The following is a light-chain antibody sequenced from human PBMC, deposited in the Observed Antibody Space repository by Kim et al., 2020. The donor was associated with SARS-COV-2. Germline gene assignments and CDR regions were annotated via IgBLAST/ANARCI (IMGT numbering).Light chain of an antibody. Sequence: CTLSSGCRNYKVDWYQQRPGKGPRFVVRVGTGGIVGSKGDGIPDRFSVLGSGLNRYLTIKNIQEEDESDYHCGADHGSGSNFVYVFGTGTKVTVL. CDR2: VGTGGIVG. CDR1: SGCRNYK. V-gene: IGLV9-49*01. CDR3: GADHGSGSNFVYV. J-gene: IGLJ1*01.